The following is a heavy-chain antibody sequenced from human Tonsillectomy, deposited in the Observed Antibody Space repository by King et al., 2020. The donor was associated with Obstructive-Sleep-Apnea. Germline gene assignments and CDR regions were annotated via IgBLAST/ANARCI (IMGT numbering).Heavy chain of an antibody. CDR2: IYFDDDK. CDR1: GFSLTTSGVG. CDR3: AHSWTGTTYFDY. J-gene: IGHJ4*02. V-gene: IGHV2-5*02. D-gene: IGHD1-7*01. Sequence: TLKESGPTLVKPTQTLTLTCTFSGFSLTTSGVGVGWIRQPPGNALEWLALIYFDDDKLYSPSLKSRLTITKDTSKNQVVLTMTNMDPVDTATYYSAHSWTGTTYFDYWGQGTLVTVSS.